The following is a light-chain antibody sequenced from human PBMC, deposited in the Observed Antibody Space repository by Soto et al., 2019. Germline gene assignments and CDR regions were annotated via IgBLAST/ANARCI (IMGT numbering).Light chain of an antibody. CDR2: WAS. CDR3: QQYYSIPPT. J-gene: IGKJ1*01. V-gene: IGKV4-1*01. Sequence: DIVMTQSPDSLAVSLGKRATINCKSSQSILFSSDNENYLAWYQQKPGQPPKLLIYWASARESGVPDRFSGSGSGTDFTLTISSLQAEDVAVYYCQQYYSIPPTFGHVTTVEI. CDR1: QSILFSSDNENY.